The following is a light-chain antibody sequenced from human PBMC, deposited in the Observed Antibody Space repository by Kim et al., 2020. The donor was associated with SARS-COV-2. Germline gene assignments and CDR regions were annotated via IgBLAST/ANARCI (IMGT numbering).Light chain of an antibody. CDR3: STWDDSLNGPV. CDR1: SSNIGSNT. Sequence: GQRVTISCSGSSSNIGSNTVTWYQQLPGTAPKLLIYSNNQRHSGVPDRFSGSKSGTSASLAISGLQSEDEADYYCSTWDDSLNGPVFGGGTQLTVL. V-gene: IGLV1-44*01. CDR2: SNN. J-gene: IGLJ2*01.